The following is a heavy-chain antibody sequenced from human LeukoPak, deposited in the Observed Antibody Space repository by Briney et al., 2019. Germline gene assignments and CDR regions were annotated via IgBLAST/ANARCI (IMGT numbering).Heavy chain of an antibody. CDR1: GFTFSSYA. CDR2: ISSSSSTI. CDR3: ARDGCTNGVCYHYYYYMDV. J-gene: IGHJ6*03. V-gene: IGHV3-48*01. D-gene: IGHD2-8*01. Sequence: GSLRLSCAASGFTFSSYAMSWVRQAPGKGLEWVSYISSSSSTIYYADSVKGRFTISRDNAKNSLYLQMNSLRAEDTAVYYCARDGCTNGVCYHYYYYMDVWGKGTTVTVSS.